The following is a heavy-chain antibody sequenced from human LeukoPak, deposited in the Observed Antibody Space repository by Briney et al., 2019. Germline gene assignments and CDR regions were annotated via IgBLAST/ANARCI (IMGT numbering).Heavy chain of an antibody. Sequence: ASVEVSCKASGYTFKSYLMHWVRQAPGQSLEWMGWINPGTGETKYSQTFQGRVTIISDTSASTAYMELSSLRFEDTAVYYCARDSSGWQYYFDYWGQGTLVTVSS. J-gene: IGHJ4*02. CDR2: INPGTGET. D-gene: IGHD6-19*01. V-gene: IGHV1-3*01. CDR3: ARDSSGWQYYFDY. CDR1: GYTFKSYL.